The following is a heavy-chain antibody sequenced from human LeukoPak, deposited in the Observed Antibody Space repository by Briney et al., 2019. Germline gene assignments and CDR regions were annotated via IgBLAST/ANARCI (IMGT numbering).Heavy chain of an antibody. CDR3: AKDRVGAILYFDS. J-gene: IGHJ4*02. D-gene: IGHD1-26*01. CDR2: IYSGGSA. V-gene: IGHV3-66*01. Sequence: PGGSLRLSCAASGFTVSYNYMSWVRQAPGKGLKWVSIIYSGGSAYYADSVRGRFTISRDNSKNILYLQMNSLRAEDTAVYYCAKDRVGAILYFDSWGQGTLVTVSS. CDR1: GFTVSYNY.